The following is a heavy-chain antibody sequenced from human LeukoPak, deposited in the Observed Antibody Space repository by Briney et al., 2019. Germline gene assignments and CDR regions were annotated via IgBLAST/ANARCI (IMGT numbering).Heavy chain of an antibody. CDR1: GGSFSGYY. J-gene: IGHJ3*02. V-gene: IGHV4-34*01. CDR3: AREPSIVVVVAAAGDAFDI. D-gene: IGHD2-15*01. CDR2: INHSGST. Sequence: SETLSLTCAVYGGSFSGYYWSWIRQPPGKGLECIGEINHSGSTNYNPSLKSRVTISVDTSKNQFSLKLSSVTAADTAVYYCAREPSIVVVVAAAGDAFDIWGQGTMVTVSS.